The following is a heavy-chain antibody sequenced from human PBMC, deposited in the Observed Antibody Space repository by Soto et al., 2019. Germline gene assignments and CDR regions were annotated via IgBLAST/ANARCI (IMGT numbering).Heavy chain of an antibody. CDR3: AGSGSDYSQYYFDY. CDR2: VSYTGNK. V-gene: IGHV4-61*01. D-gene: IGHD3-10*01. Sequence: SETLSLTCTVSGDSLSSASYSWSWIRQPPGKGLEWIGYVSYTGNKNQKPSLRSRVTMSVDPCQNRCSLRLTSVTAADTALYYCAGSGSDYSQYYFDYWDPGTLVTVSS. CDR1: GDSLSSASYS. J-gene: IGHJ4*02.